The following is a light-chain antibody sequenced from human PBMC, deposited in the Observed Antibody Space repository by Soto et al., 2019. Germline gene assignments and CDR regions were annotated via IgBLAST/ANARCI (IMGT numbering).Light chain of an antibody. CDR2: GAS. Sequence: EIVMTQSPATLSVSPGERATLSCRASQSVSSNLAWYQQKPGQAPRLLIYGASTRATGIPVRFSGSGSGTEVTLNISSLQSEDFAVYYCQQYNNWPPWTFGQGTKVEIK. J-gene: IGKJ1*01. CDR3: QQYNNWPPWT. CDR1: QSVSSN. V-gene: IGKV3-15*01.